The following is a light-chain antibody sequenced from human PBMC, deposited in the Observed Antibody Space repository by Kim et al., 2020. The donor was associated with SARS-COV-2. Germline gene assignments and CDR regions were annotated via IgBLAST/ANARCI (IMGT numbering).Light chain of an antibody. V-gene: IGLV10-54*01. CDR2: RNN. CDR3: SAWDSSLSAWV. J-gene: IGLJ3*02. CDR1: RNDVGHEG. Sequence: RQTDTATCTGNRNDVGHEGAIWLQQHQGHPPRLLSSRNNNRPSGISERFSASRSGDTASLTITGLQPEDEADYYCSAWDSSLSAWVFGGGTQLTVL.